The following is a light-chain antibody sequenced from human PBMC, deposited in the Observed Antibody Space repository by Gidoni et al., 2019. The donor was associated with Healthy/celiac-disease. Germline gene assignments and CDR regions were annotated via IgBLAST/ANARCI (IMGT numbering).Light chain of an antibody. J-gene: IGKJ4*01. Sequence: EIVMTQSPATLSVSPGERATLSCRASQSVSSNLAWYQQKPGQAPRLLIYGASTRATGIPARFSGSGSGTEFTLTISSLQSEDFAVYYCQQYNNWPPSVVTFGGGTKVEIK. CDR1: QSVSSN. CDR3: QQYNNWPPSVVT. V-gene: IGKV3-15*01. CDR2: GAS.